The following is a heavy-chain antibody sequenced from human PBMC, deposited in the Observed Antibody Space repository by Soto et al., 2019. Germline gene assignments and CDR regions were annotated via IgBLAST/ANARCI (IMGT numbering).Heavy chain of an antibody. D-gene: IGHD3-22*01. CDR1: GGSISSSSYY. Sequence: SETLSLTCTVSGGSISSSSYYWGWIRQPPGKGLEWIGSIYYSGSTYYNPSLKSRVTISVDTSKNQFSLKLGSVTAADTAVYYCARHAYYYDSSGYYHNYFDYWGQGTLVTVSS. V-gene: IGHV4-39*01. CDR3: ARHAYYYDSSGYYHNYFDY. CDR2: IYYSGST. J-gene: IGHJ4*02.